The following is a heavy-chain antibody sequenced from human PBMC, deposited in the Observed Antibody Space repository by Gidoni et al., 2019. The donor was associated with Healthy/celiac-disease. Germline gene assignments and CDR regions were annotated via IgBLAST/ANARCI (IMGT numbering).Heavy chain of an antibody. CDR1: GFTFSSYA. V-gene: IGHV3-23*01. Sequence: EVQLLESGGGLVQPGGSLRLSCAASGFTFSSYAMSWVRQAPGKGLEWVSASSGSGCSTYYADSVKGRFTISRDNSKNTLYLQMTSLIAEDTAVYYCAKDGGRDSSGRLGFDYWGQGTLVTVSS. CDR3: AKDGGRDSSGRLGFDY. D-gene: IGHD6-19*01. CDR2: SSGSGCST. J-gene: IGHJ4*02.